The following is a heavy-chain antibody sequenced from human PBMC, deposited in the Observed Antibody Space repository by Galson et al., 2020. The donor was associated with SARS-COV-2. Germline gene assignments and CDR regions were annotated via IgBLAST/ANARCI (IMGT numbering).Heavy chain of an antibody. CDR2: TIPIFGTA. D-gene: IGHD4-17*01. Sequence: SVTVSCKASGGTFSSYAISWVRQAPGQGREWMGGTIPIFGTANYAQKFQGRATITADESTSTAYMERSSLRSEDTAVYYCAGETNGDYFYYFDYWGQGTLVTVSS. V-gene: IGHV1-69*13. CDR3: AGETNGDYFYYFDY. J-gene: IGHJ4*02. CDR1: GGTFSSYA.